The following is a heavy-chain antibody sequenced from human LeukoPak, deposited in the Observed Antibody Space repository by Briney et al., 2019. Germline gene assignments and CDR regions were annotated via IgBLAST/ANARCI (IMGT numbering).Heavy chain of an antibody. Sequence: PSETLSLTCTVSGGSISSYYWSWIRQPPGKGLEWIGYIYYSGSTNYNPSLKSRVTISVDTSKNQFSLKLSSVTAADTAVYHCARLDIVVVPAAMYYFDYWGQGTLVTVSS. CDR1: GGSISSYY. D-gene: IGHD2-2*01. CDR3: ARLDIVVVPAAMYYFDY. J-gene: IGHJ4*02. V-gene: IGHV4-59*08. CDR2: IYYSGST.